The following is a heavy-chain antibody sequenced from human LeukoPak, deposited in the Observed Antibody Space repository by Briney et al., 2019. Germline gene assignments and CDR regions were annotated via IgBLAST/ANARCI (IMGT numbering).Heavy chain of an antibody. CDR3: ARQKGLAVAGHYYFYYYMDV. Sequence: SETLSLTCAVYGGSFSGYSWTWIRQPPGKGLEWIGEINHSGSTNYNPSLKSRVTISLDTSKNQFSLKLSSVTAADTAVYYRARQKGLAVAGHYYFYYYMDVWGKGTTVTVSS. J-gene: IGHJ6*03. V-gene: IGHV4-34*01. CDR2: INHSGST. CDR1: GGSFSGYS. D-gene: IGHD6-19*01.